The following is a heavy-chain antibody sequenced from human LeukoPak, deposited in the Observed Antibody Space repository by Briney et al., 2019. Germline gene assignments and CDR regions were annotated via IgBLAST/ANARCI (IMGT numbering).Heavy chain of an antibody. V-gene: IGHV1-69*06. CDR2: FIPILGTA. CDR1: GGTFSDYA. J-gene: IGHJ6*04. D-gene: IGHD3-3*01. Sequence: ASVKVSCKASGGTFSDYALNWVRQAPGQGLEWMGVFIPILGTANSTQKFQDRVTITADISTNTVYMELSSLRSEDTAVYFCAEIPVFGVVLHQEPVWGKGTTVTVSS. CDR3: AEIPVFGVVLHQEPV.